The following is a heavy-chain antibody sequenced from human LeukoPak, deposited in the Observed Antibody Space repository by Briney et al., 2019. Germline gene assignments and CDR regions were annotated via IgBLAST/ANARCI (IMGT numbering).Heavy chain of an antibody. D-gene: IGHD3-22*01. CDR3: ARTYYYDSSGYYYSDY. J-gene: IGHJ4*02. CDR1: GGSFSGYY. V-gene: IGHV4-34*01. Sequence: SETLSFTCAVYGGSFSGYYWSWIRQPPGKGLEWIGEINHSGSTNYNPSLKSRATISVDTSKNQFSPKLSSVTAADTAVYYCARTYYYDSSGYYYSDYWGQGTLVIVSS. CDR2: INHSGST.